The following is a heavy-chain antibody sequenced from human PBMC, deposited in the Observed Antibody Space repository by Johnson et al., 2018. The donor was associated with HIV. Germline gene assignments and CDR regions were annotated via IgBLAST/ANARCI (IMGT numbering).Heavy chain of an antibody. CDR3: AKGGYGSEDAFDI. D-gene: IGHD3-22*01. Sequence: VQLVESGGGLVQPGRSLRLSCAASGFTFDDYAMHWVRQAPGKGLEWVSGISWYSGSIGYADSVKGRFTISRDNAKNSLYLQMNSLRAEDTALYYFAKGGYGSEDAFDIWGQGTMVTVSS. CDR2: ISWYSGSI. J-gene: IGHJ3*02. CDR1: GFTFDDYA. V-gene: IGHV3-9*01.